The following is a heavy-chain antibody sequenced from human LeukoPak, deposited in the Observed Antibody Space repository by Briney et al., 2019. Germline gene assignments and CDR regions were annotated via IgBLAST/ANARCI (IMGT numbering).Heavy chain of an antibody. D-gene: IGHD3-10*01. CDR1: GSNFTSYW. CDR3: ARHSSVYGSGSGGFDP. Sequence: GGYLEISREGSGSNFTSYWIGRGRQLPGKGVEGMGIIYPGASDTKYTPSLQGQVTISTDNSITTAYLQWSSLNASDTAMYYCARHSSVYGSGSGGFDPWGQGTLVTVSS. CDR2: IYPGASDT. V-gene: IGHV5-51*01. J-gene: IGHJ5*02.